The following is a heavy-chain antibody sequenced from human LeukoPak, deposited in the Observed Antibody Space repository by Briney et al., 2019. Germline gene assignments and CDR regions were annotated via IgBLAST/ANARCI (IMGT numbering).Heavy chain of an antibody. CDR3: AKDPAGYYGSGSYLYY. CDR2: ISYDGSNK. V-gene: IGHV3-30*18. D-gene: IGHD3-10*01. Sequence: PGGSLRLSCAASGFTFSSYGMHWVRQAPGKGLEWVAVISYDGSNKYYADSVKGRFTISRDNSKNTLYLQMNSLRAEDTAVYYCAKDPAGYYGSGSYLYYWGQGTLVTVSS. J-gene: IGHJ4*02. CDR1: GFTFSSYG.